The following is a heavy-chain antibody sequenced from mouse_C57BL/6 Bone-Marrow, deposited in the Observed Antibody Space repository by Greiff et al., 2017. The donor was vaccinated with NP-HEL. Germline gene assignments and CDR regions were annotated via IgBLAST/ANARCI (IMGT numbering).Heavy chain of an antibody. V-gene: IGHV1-75*01. CDR3: EVITTGVATDYFDY. J-gene: IGHJ2*01. Sequence: QVQLQQSGPELVKPGASVKISCKASGYTFTDYYINWVKQRPGQGLEWIGWIFPGSGSTYYNEKFKGKATLTVDKSSSTAYLLVSSLTSEDSAVYYCEVITTGVATDYFDYWGQGTTLTVSS. CDR1: GYTFTDYY. CDR2: IFPGSGST. D-gene: IGHD1-1*01.